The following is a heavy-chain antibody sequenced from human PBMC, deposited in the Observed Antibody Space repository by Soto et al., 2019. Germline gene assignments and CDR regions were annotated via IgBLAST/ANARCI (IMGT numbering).Heavy chain of an antibody. CDR1: GYTFSSYD. J-gene: IGHJ6*02. Sequence: GASVKVSCKTSGYTFSSYDINWVRQATGQGFEWMGWMNPNNGNTGYAQKYQGRVTMTRNSSISTAYMELSSLRSEDTAVFYCARAVVVDAFYSYGMDVWGQGTTVTVSS. CDR3: ARAVVVDAFYSYGMDV. V-gene: IGHV1-8*01. CDR2: MNPNNGNT. D-gene: IGHD2-21*01.